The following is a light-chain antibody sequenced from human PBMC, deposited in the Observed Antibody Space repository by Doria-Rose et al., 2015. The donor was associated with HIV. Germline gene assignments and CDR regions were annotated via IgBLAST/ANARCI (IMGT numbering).Light chain of an antibody. CDR1: QSFSSTY. CDR3: HQYGTSWT. V-gene: IGKV3-20*01. Sequence: EIVLTQSPGTLSLSPGERATLPCRASQSFSSTYLAWYQQKPGQAPSLLIYDGTASATGIPDRFSASGSGTDFTLTISRLEPEDFAPYYCHQYGTSWTFGQGTKVEI. J-gene: IGKJ1*01. CDR2: DGT.